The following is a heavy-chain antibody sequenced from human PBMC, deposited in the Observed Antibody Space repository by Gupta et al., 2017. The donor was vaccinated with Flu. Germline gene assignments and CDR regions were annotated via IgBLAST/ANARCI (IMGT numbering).Heavy chain of an antibody. V-gene: IGHV1-8*01. CDR3: ARGRPYDFWSGYYGEIDY. Sequence: QGLEWMGWMNPNSGNTGYAQKFQGRVTMTRNTSISTAYMELSSLRSEDTAVYYCARGRPYDFWSGYYGEIDYWGQGTLVTVSS. D-gene: IGHD3-3*01. J-gene: IGHJ4*02. CDR2: MNPNSGNT.